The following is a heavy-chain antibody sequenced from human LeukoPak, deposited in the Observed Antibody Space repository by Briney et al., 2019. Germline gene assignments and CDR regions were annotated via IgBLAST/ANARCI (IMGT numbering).Heavy chain of an antibody. CDR2: ISGSGGST. J-gene: IGHJ6*02. D-gene: IGHD2-21*02. CDR3: ARNRARHIVVVTAYYYYGMDV. V-gene: IGHV3-23*01. CDR1: GFTFSSYA. Sequence: GGSLRLSCAASGFTFSSYAMSWVSQAPGKGLEWVSAISGSGGSTYYADSVKGRFTISRDNSKNTLYLQMNSLRAEDTAVYYCARNRARHIVVVTAYYYYGMDVWGQGTTVTVSS.